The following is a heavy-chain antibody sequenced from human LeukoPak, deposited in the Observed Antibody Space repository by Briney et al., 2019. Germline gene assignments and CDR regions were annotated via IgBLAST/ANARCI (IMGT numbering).Heavy chain of an antibody. V-gene: IGHV1-2*06. CDR3: ARVGAYNGSGSLQLDV. CDR1: GYTFTGYY. Sequence: SSVKVSSKASGYTFTGYYMHWVRQAPGQGLEWMARIKPNSGGTNYAQKFQGRVTMTRDTSISTAYMELSRLRSDDTAVYYCARVGAYNGSGSLQLDVWGKGTTVTVSS. J-gene: IGHJ6*04. CDR2: IKPNSGGT. D-gene: IGHD3-10*01.